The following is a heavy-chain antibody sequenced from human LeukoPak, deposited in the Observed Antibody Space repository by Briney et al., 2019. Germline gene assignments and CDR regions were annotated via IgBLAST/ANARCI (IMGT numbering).Heavy chain of an antibody. CDR3: VRGGPSTWS. D-gene: IGHD2-15*01. J-gene: IGHJ5*02. Sequence: GGSLRLSCVGSGFIFSTYWMAWVRQAPGKGPEWVSSISSSSSYTYYADSVKGRFTISRYNAKNTLYLQMNNLRAEDTAVYYCVRGGPSTWSWGQGTLVTVSS. CDR2: ISSSSSYT. CDR1: GFIFSTYW. V-gene: IGHV3-21*01.